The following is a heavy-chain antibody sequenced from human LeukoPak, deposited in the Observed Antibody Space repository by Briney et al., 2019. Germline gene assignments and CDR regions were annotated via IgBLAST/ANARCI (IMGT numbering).Heavy chain of an antibody. CDR2: IYPADSDT. CDR1: GYTFTSYW. Sequence: GESLKISCKGSGYTFTSYWIGWGRQVPGKGLEWMGIIYPADSDTRYSPSFQGQVTISADKSISTAYLQWSSLKASDTAMYYCARPDYGDYVLDYWGQGTLATVSS. CDR3: ARPDYGDYVLDY. V-gene: IGHV5-51*01. J-gene: IGHJ4*02. D-gene: IGHD4-17*01.